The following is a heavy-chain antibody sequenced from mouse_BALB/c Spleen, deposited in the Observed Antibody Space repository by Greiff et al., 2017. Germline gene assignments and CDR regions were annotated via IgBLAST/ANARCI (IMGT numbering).Heavy chain of an antibody. J-gene: IGHJ4*01. Sequence: EVQLQQSGPELVKPGASVKISCKASGYSFTGYYMHWVKQSHVKSLEWIGRINPYNGATSYNQNFKDKASLTVDKSSSTAYMELHSLTSEDSAVYYCARNSPIDYYAMDYWGQGTSVTVSS. D-gene: IGHD2-12*01. CDR1: GYSFTGYY. CDR2: INPYNGAT. V-gene: IGHV1-26*01. CDR3: ARNSPIDYYAMDY.